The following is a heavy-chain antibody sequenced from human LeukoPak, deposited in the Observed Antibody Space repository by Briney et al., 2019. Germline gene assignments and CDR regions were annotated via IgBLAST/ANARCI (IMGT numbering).Heavy chain of an antibody. V-gene: IGHV3-66*01. CDR1: GFTFSSYS. D-gene: IGHD6-19*01. Sequence: GGSLRLSCAASGFTFSSYSMSWVRQAPGKGLEWVSVIYSGGSTYYADSVKGRFTISRDNSKNTLYLQMNSLRAEDTAVYYCAREGGSGWYGGYFDYWGQGTLVTVSS. CDR3: AREGGSGWYGGYFDY. J-gene: IGHJ4*02. CDR2: IYSGGST.